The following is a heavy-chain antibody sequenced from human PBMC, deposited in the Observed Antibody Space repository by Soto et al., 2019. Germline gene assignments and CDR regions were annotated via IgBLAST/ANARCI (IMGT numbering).Heavy chain of an antibody. CDR3: ARDRVGDGAYSLDF. CDR1: GLGGDK. V-gene: IGHV3-53*01. Sequence: DVHLLESGGGLIQPGGSLGVSCAASGLGGDKLGWVRQAPGKGLEWVALLLTTGVTQYADSVKGRFSVSRDSSTNTQYLQMSSLTVDDTAVYYCARDRVGDGAYSLDFWAQGVLVSVSS. D-gene: IGHD3-10*01. J-gene: IGHJ4*02. CDR2: LLTTGVT.